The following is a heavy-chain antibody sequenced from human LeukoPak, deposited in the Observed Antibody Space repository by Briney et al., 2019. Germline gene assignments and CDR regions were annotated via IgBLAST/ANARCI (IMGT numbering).Heavy chain of an antibody. CDR2: ISSSSSYI. Sequence: GGSLRLSCAASGFTFSSYSMNWVRQPPGKGLEWVSSISSSSSYIYYADSVKGRFTISRDNAKNSLYLQMNSLRAEDTAVYYCARDRGVVTARAFDIWGQGTMVTVSS. CDR1: GFTFSSYS. V-gene: IGHV3-21*01. CDR3: ARDRGVVTARAFDI. D-gene: IGHD2-21*02. J-gene: IGHJ3*02.